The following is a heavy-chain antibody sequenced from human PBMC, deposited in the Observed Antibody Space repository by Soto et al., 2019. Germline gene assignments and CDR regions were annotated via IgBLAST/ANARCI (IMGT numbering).Heavy chain of an antibody. CDR2: VNTDGSET. CDR3: VGVAPVTEFYNFRYMDV. Sequence: TFSNYWMDWVRQAPGKGLVWVSRVNTDGSETNYADFVRGRFTISRDNAKSTLDPQMNSLRDEDTAVYFCVGVAPVTEFYNFRYMDVWGGGTTVTGSS. V-gene: IGHV3-74*01. J-gene: IGHJ6*03. CDR1: TFSNYW. D-gene: IGHD2-21*02.